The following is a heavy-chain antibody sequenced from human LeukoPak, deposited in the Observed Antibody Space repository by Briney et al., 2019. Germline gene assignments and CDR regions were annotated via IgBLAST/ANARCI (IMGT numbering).Heavy chain of an antibody. CDR2: ISYDGSNK. J-gene: IGHJ5*02. CDR1: GFTFSSYA. V-gene: IGHV3-30*01. D-gene: IGHD1-26*01. CDR3: ARDVYSGSYWFDP. Sequence: GRSLRLFCAASGFTFSSYAMHWVRQAPGKGLEWVAVISYDGSNKYYADSVKGRFTISRDNSKNTLYLQMNSLRAEDTAVYYCARDVYSGSYWFDPWGQGTLVTVSS.